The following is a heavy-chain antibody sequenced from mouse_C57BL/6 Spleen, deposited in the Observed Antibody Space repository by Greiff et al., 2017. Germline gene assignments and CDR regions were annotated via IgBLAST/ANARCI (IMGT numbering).Heavy chain of an antibody. J-gene: IGHJ4*01. CDR2: IYPGGGYT. CDR1: GYTFTNYW. V-gene: IGHV1-63*01. Sequence: QVQLKQSGAELVRPGTSVKMSCKASGYTFTNYWIGWAKQRPGHGLEWIGDIYPGGGYTNYNEKFKGKATLTADKSSSTAYMQFSSLTSEDSAIYYCARERESYAMDYWGQGTSVTVSS. CDR3: ARERESYAMDY.